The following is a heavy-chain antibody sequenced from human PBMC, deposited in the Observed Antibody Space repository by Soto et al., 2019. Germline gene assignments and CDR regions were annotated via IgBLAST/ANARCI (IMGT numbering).Heavy chain of an antibody. CDR1: GGTFSSYA. V-gene: IGHV1-69*01. Sequence: QVQLVQSGAEVKKPGSSVKVSCKASGGTFSSYAISWVRQAPGQGLEWMGGIIPIFGTANYAQKFQGRVTITADESTSTAYMELSSLRSEDTAVYYCARDRGYYYGSGSPSYGMDVWGQGTTVTVSS. CDR2: IIPIFGTA. CDR3: ARDRGYYYGSGSPSYGMDV. J-gene: IGHJ6*02. D-gene: IGHD3-10*01.